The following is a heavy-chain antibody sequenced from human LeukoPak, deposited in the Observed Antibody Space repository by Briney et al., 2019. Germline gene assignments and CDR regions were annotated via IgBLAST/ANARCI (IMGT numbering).Heavy chain of an antibody. CDR1: GYTFTGYY. J-gene: IGHJ4*02. CDR2: INPNSGGT. V-gene: IGHV1-2*02. CDR3: ATAPGYSSGWLFDY. D-gene: IGHD6-19*01. Sequence: GASVKVSCKASGYTFTGYYMHWVRQAPGRGLEWMGWINPNSGGTNYAQKFQGRVTMTRDTSISTAYMELSRLRSDDTAVYYCATAPGYSSGWLFDYWGQGTLVTVSS.